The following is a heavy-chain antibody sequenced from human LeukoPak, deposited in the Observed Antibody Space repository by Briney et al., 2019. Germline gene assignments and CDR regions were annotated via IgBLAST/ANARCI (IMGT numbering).Heavy chain of an antibody. V-gene: IGHV3-66*01. CDR3: ARVPILTGYYTDFSRFDP. D-gene: IGHD3-9*01. Sequence: PGGSLRLSCAASGFTVSSNHMNWIRQAPGKGLEWVSILYSGGDTDYADSVRGRFTVSRDNSENTLYLQMNSLRAEDTAVYYCARVPILTGYYTDFSRFDPWGQGTLVTVSS. CDR2: LYSGGDT. J-gene: IGHJ5*02. CDR1: GFTVSSNH.